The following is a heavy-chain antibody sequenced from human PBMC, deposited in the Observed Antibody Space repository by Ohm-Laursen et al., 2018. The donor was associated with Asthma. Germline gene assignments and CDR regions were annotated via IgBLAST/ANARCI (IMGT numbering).Heavy chain of an antibody. V-gene: IGHV4-39*01. CDR2: IYFSGST. CDR1: GGSLSSSSYY. Sequence: TLSLTCTVSGGSLSSSSYYWGWIRQPPGKGLEWIGSIYFSGSTYYNTSLKSRVTNSVDTSKNQFSLKLSSVSAADTAVYYCASVDAFWSGYAFDYWGQGTLVTVSS. D-gene: IGHD3-3*01. CDR3: ASVDAFWSGYAFDY. J-gene: IGHJ4*02.